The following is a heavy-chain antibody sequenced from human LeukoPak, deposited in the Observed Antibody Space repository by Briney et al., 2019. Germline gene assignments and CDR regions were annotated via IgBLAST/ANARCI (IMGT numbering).Heavy chain of an antibody. CDR2: INAGNGNT. CDR1: GYTFTSYA. D-gene: IGHD6-13*01. CDR3: ARDIAAAGYLFDY. J-gene: IGHJ4*02. V-gene: IGHV1-3*01. Sequence: GASVKVSCKASGYTFTSYAMHWVRQAPGQRLEWMGWINAGNGNTKYSQKFQGRVTITRDTSASTAYMELSSLRSEDTAVYYCARDIAAAGYLFDYWGQGTLVTVSS.